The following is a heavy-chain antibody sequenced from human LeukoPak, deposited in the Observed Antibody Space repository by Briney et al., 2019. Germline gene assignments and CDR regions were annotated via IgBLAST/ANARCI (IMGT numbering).Heavy chain of an antibody. CDR2: ISYDGSNK. CDR3: ARGRADTSTIYYYMDV. J-gene: IGHJ6*03. CDR1: GFSFSGSA. V-gene: IGHV3-30*04. D-gene: IGHD5-18*01. Sequence: GSLRLSCAASGFSFSGSAMHWVRQAPGKGLEWVAVISYDGSNKYYADSVKGRFTISRDNSKNTLYLQMNSLRAEDTAVYYCARGRADTSTIYYYMDVWGKGTTVTVSS.